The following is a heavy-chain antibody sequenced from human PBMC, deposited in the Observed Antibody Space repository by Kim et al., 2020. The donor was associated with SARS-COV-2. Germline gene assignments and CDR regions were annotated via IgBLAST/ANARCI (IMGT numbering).Heavy chain of an antibody. V-gene: IGHV3-20*04. J-gene: IGHJ3*02. D-gene: IGHD3-3*01. CDR3: ARGLWSGLPNDAFDI. Sequence: GGSLRLSCAASGFTFDDYGMSWVRQAPGKGLEWVSGINWNGGSTGYADSVKGRFTISRDNAKNSLYLQMNSLRAEDTALYYCARGLWSGLPNDAFDIWGQGTMVTVSS. CDR2: INWNGGST. CDR1: GFTFDDYG.